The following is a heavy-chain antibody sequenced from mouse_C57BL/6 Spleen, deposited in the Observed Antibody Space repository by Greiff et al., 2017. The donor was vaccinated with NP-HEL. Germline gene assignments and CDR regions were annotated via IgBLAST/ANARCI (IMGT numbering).Heavy chain of an antibody. CDR3: ARERLTGNFDY. Sequence: VQLQQSGAELVRPGASVKLSCKASGYTFTDYYINWVKQRPGQGLEWIARIYPGSGNTYYNEKFKGKATLTAEKSSSTAYMQLSSLTSEDSAVYFCARERLTGNFDYWGQGTTLTVSS. CDR1: GYTFTDYY. J-gene: IGHJ2*01. CDR2: IYPGSGNT. V-gene: IGHV1-76*01. D-gene: IGHD4-1*01.